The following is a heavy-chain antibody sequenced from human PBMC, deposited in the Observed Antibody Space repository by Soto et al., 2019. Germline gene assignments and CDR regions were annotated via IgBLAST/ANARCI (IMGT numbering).Heavy chain of an antibody. D-gene: IGHD6-6*01. CDR3: AGAPLYSTSPKSAFDI. Sequence: QVQLVQSGPEVKKPGASVKVSCKASGYTFTSYGISWVRQAPGQGLEWMGWISTYNGNPNYAQKLQGRVTMTTDTSTSTAYMELRSLRSDDTAVFYCAGAPLYSTSPKSAFDIWGQGTVVTVSS. J-gene: IGHJ3*02. CDR2: ISTYNGNP. V-gene: IGHV1-18*01. CDR1: GYTFTSYG.